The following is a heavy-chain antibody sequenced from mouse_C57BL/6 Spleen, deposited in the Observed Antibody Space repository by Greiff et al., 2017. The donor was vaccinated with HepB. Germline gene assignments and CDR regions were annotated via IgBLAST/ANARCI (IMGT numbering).Heavy chain of an antibody. V-gene: IGHV2-2*01. J-gene: IGHJ4*01. CDR2: IWSGGST. D-gene: IGHD1-1*01. Sequence: VKLVESGPGLVQPSQSLSITCTVSGFSLTSFGVHWVRQSPGKGLEWLGVIWSGGSTDYNAAFISRLSISKDNSKSQVFFKMNSLQADDTAIYYCATYYGSSYEDYAMDYWGQGTSVTVSS. CDR3: ATYYGSSYEDYAMDY. CDR1: GFSLTSFG.